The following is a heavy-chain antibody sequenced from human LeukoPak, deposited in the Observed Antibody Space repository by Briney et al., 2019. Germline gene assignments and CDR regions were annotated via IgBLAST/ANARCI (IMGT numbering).Heavy chain of an antibody. D-gene: IGHD3-3*01. J-gene: IGHJ4*02. CDR1: GYTFTIYD. Sequence: GASLSVSYTPSGYTFTIYDINWVRQAPGQGGGWMGWMNPNRGNTGYPQKFQGRVTRTRNPSISTAYMELSSLRSEDTAVYYCASLASTGKNYDFWSGYYTGRAPPDFDYWGQGTLVTVSS. CDR3: ASLASTGKNYDFWSGYYTGRAPPDFDY. V-gene: IGHV1-8*01. CDR2: MNPNRGNT.